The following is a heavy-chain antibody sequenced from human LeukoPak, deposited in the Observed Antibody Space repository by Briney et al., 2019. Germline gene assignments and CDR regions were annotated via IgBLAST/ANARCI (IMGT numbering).Heavy chain of an antibody. CDR2: IYYSGST. J-gene: IGHJ3*02. CDR1: GGSTSSYY. CDR3: ARRVAYCGGDCYRPNDAFDI. V-gene: IGHV4-59*08. D-gene: IGHD2-21*02. Sequence: SSETLSLTCTVSGGSTSSYYWSWIRQPPGKGLEWIGYIYYSGSTNYNPSLKSRVTISVDTSKNQFSLKLSSVTAADTAVYYCARRVAYCGGDCYRPNDAFDIWGQGTMVTVSS.